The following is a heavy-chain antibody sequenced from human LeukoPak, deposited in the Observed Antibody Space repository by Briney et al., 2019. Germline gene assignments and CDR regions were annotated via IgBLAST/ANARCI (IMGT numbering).Heavy chain of an antibody. CDR3: ARDRAPRTIFGVVIMFDY. CDR2: ISSSGSTI. J-gene: IGHJ4*02. D-gene: IGHD3-3*01. Sequence: QPGGSLRLSCAASGFTFSSYEMNWVRQAPGKGLEWVSYISSSGSTIYYADSVKGRFTISRDNAKNSPYLQMNSLRAEDTAVYYCARDRAPRTIFGVVIMFDYWGQGTLVTVSS. CDR1: GFTFSSYE. V-gene: IGHV3-48*03.